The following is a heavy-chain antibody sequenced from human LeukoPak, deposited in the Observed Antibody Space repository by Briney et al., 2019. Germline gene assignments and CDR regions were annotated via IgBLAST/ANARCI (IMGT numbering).Heavy chain of an antibody. Sequence: SETLSLTCTVSGGSISSYYWSWIRQPPGNGLEWIGYIYYSGITNYNPSLKSRVTMSVGTSKNQFSLNLSSVTAADTAVYYCARDSRYCNSISCYGRPGYYGLDVWGQGTTVTVSS. CDR1: GGSISSYY. CDR2: IYYSGIT. J-gene: IGHJ6*02. V-gene: IGHV4-59*01. D-gene: IGHD2-2*01. CDR3: ARDSRYCNSISCYGRPGYYGLDV.